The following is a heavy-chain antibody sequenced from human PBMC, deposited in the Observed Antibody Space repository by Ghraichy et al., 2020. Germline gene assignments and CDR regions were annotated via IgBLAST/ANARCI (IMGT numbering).Heavy chain of an antibody. CDR2: ISAYSGNT. Sequence: ASVKVSYKASGYTFTTYGISWVRQAPGQGLEWMGWISAYSGNTNYAQKLQGRVTMTTDTSTSTAYMELRSLRSDDTAVYYCARSGYYGSGSYYKVEDYWGQGTLVTVSS. CDR1: GYTFTTYG. CDR3: ARSGYYGSGSYYKVEDY. D-gene: IGHD3-10*01. V-gene: IGHV1-18*01. J-gene: IGHJ4*02.